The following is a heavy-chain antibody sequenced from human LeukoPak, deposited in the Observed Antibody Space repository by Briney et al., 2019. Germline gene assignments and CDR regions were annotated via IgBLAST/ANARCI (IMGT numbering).Heavy chain of an antibody. CDR2: IRYDGSNK. J-gene: IGHJ3*02. V-gene: IGHV3-30*02. Sequence: GGSLRLSCAASGFTFSSYGMHWVRQAPGKGLEWVAFIRYDGSNKYYADSVKGRFTISRDNSKNTLYLQMNSLRAEDTAVYYCAKERRGGYNWNDDAFDIWGQGTMVTVSS. CDR3: AKERRGGYNWNDDAFDI. D-gene: IGHD1-1*01. CDR1: GFTFSSYG.